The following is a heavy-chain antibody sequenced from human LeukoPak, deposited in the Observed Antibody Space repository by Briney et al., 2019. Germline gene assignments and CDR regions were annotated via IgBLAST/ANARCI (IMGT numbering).Heavy chain of an antibody. V-gene: IGHV3-23*01. CDR1: GSTFSSYA. Sequence: GGSLRLSCAASGSTFSSYAMSWVRQAPGKGLEWVSAISGSGGSTYYADSVKGRFTISRDNSKNTLYLQMNSLRAEDTAVYYCAKPLAARIAYYYMDVWGKGTTVTVSS. D-gene: IGHD6-6*01. CDR3: AKPLAARIAYYYMDV. J-gene: IGHJ6*03. CDR2: ISGSGGST.